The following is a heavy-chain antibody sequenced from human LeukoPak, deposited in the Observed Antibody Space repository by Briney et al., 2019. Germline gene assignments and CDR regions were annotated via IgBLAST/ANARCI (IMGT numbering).Heavy chain of an antibody. CDR2: SSSSRTK. J-gene: IGHJ2*01. CDR3: ARDRGSSDPWYFDL. V-gene: IGHV3-48*04. D-gene: IGHD1-26*01. Sequence: QSGGSLRLSCAASGFTFSSYSMNWVRQAPGKGLEWASYSSSSRTKYYADSVKGRFTISRDNAKNSLYLQMNSLRAEDTAVYYCARDRGSSDPWYFDLWGRGTLVTVSS. CDR1: GFTFSSYS.